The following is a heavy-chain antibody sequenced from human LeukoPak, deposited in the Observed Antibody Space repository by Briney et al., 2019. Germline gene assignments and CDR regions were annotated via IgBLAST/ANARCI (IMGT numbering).Heavy chain of an antibody. D-gene: IGHD2-21*02. CDR2: MSYDGSNK. Sequence: GGSLRLSCAASGFTFSSYGMHWVRQAPGKGLEWVAVMSYDGSNKYYADSVKGRFTISRDNSKNTLYLQMNSLRAEDTAVYYCAKDKSRGRVVTAPGAYWGQGTLVTVSS. CDR3: AKDKSRGRVVTAPGAY. V-gene: IGHV3-30*18. J-gene: IGHJ4*02. CDR1: GFTFSSYG.